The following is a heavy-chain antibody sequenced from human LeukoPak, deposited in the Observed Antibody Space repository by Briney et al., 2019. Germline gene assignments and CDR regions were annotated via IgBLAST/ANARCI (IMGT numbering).Heavy chain of an antibody. V-gene: IGHV1-69*13. CDR1: GGTFSSYA. J-gene: IGHJ6*03. CDR3: ARGPSKSGSYNYYYYYYMDV. Sequence: SVKVSCKASGGTFSSYAISWVRQAPGQGLEWMGGIIPIFGTANYAQKFQGRVTITADESTSTAYMELSSLRSEDTAVYYCARGPSKSGSYNYYYYYYMDVWGKGTTVTVSS. CDR2: IIPIFGTA. D-gene: IGHD1-26*01.